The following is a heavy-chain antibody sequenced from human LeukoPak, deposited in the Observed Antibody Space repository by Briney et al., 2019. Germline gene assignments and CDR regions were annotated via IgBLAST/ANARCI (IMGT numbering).Heavy chain of an antibody. V-gene: IGHV1-69*01. D-gene: IGHD6-6*01. CDR3: ARSPYSSYVWFDP. CDR1: GGTFSSYA. J-gene: IGHJ5*02. CDR2: IIPIFGTA. Sequence: SVKVSCKASGGTFSSYAISWVRQAPGQGLEWMGGIIPIFGTANYAQKFQGRVTITADESTSTAYMELSSLRSEDTAVYYCARSPYSSYVWFDPWGQGTLVTVSS.